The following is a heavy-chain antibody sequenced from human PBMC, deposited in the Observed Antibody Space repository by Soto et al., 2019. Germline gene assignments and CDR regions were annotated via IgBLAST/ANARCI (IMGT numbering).Heavy chain of an antibody. D-gene: IGHD2-2*01. CDR2: IYYSGST. V-gene: IGHV4-39*01. CDR1: GGSISSSSYY. CDR3: ARHRPVVVVPAANNWFDL. J-gene: IGHJ5*02. Sequence: QLQLQESGPGLVKPSETLSLTCTVSGGSISSSSYYWGWIRQPPGKGLEWIGSIYYSGSTYYNPSLQSRVTISVDTAKNQFSLKLSSVTAADTAVYYCARHRPVVVVPAANNWFDLWGQGTLVTVSS.